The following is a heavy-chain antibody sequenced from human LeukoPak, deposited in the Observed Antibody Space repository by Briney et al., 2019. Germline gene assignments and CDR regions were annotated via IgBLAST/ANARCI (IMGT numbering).Heavy chain of an antibody. CDR2: ISGGSSYI. J-gene: IGHJ4*02. Sequence: GGSLRLSCAASGFIFSSYNMNWVRQAPGKGLEWVSSISGGSSYIYYADSVKGRFTISRDNAKNSLYLQMNSLRAEDTAVYYCARDLRRYSYGYSDYWGQGTLVTVSS. D-gene: IGHD5-18*01. CDR1: GFIFSSYN. V-gene: IGHV3-21*01. CDR3: ARDLRRYSYGYSDY.